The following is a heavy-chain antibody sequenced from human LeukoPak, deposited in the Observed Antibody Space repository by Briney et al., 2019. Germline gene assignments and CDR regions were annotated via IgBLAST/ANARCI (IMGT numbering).Heavy chain of an antibody. CDR2: IIPILGIA. CDR1: GGTFSSYT. Sequence: SSVKVSCKASGGTFSSYTISWVRQAPGQGLEWMGRIIPILGIANYAQKFQGRVTITADKSTSTAYMELSSLRSEDTAVYYCARDGETYYYDSSGSPIWGQGTMVTVSS. CDR3: ARDGETYYYDSSGSPI. V-gene: IGHV1-69*04. J-gene: IGHJ3*02. D-gene: IGHD3-22*01.